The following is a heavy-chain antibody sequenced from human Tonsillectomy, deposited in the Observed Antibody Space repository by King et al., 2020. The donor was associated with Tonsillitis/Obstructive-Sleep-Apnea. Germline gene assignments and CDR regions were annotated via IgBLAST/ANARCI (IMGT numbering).Heavy chain of an antibody. D-gene: IGHD6-6*01. CDR1: AYTFTGFY. J-gene: IGHJ4*02. CDR2: NNPNSGGT. V-gene: IGHV1-2*02. Sequence: VQLVESGAEVKKPGASVKVSCKASAYTFTGFYMHWVRQAPGQGLEWMGWNNPNSGGTNYAQKFQGRVTMTRDTSISTAYMELSRLRSDDTAVYYCARGEAVYSSSSVFDYWGQGTLVTVSS. CDR3: ARGEAVYSSSSVFDY.